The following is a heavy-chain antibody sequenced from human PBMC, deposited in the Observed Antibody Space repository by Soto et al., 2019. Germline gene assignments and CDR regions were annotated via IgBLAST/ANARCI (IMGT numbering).Heavy chain of an antibody. CDR1: GGSISTYY. V-gene: IGHV4-59*12. CDR3: ARALYGGNPFDY. CDR2: IYHSGST. Sequence: SETLSLTCTVSGGSISTYYWSWIRQPPGKGLEWIGEIYHSGSTNYNPSLKSRVTISVDKSKNQFSLKLSSVTAADTAVYYCARALYGGNPFDYWGQGTLVTVSS. D-gene: IGHD4-17*01. J-gene: IGHJ4*02.